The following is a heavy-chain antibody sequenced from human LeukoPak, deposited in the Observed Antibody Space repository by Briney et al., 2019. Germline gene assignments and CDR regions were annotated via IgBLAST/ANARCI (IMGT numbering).Heavy chain of an antibody. J-gene: IGHJ4*02. V-gene: IGHV3-30-3*01. Sequence: GGSLRLSCAASGFTFSDYAIHWVRQAPGKGLEWVAVISYDGSSQYYADSMKGRFTLSRDNSKKMLFLQLNSLRAEDTAVYYCDGYGWPSYQDYWGQGTLVTVSS. CDR3: DGYGWPSYQDY. D-gene: IGHD3-22*01. CDR2: ISYDGSSQ. CDR1: GFTFSDYA.